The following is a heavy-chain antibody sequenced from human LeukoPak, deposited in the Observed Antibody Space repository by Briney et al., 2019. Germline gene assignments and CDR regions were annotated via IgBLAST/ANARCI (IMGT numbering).Heavy chain of an antibody. D-gene: IGHD5-24*01. V-gene: IGHV3-74*01. Sequence: GGSLRLSCAASGFSFSSFAMTWVRQAPGKGLEWVSRVIRDGSFTNYADSVKGRFTISRDNAKNTLYLQMSSLRAEDTAVYFCVRDGDGFNFDYWGQGSLVTVSS. CDR1: GFSFSSFA. J-gene: IGHJ4*02. CDR2: VIRDGSFT. CDR3: VRDGDGFNFDY.